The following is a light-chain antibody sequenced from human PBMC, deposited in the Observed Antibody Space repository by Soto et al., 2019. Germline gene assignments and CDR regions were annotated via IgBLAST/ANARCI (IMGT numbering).Light chain of an antibody. CDR3: HQYLNWPQA. CDR2: VAS. V-gene: IGKV3-15*01. J-gene: IGKJ1*01. CDR1: ESVSTY. Sequence: ETVMTQSPATLSVSPGERVTLSCRASESVSTYLAWYQQKPGQAPRLLIYVASARATGIPARFSGSGSGTEFTLIISNLQPEDFALYYCHQYLNWPQAFGQGTKVEIK.